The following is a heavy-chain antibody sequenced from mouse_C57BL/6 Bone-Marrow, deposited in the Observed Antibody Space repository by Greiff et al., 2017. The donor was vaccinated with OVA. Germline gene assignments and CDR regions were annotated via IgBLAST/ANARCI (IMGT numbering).Heavy chain of an antibody. Sequence: QVQLQQSGAELVRPGTSVKVSCKASGYAFTNYLIEWVKQRPGQGLEWIGVINPGSGGTNYNEKFKGKATLTADKSSSTAYMQLSSLTSEDSAVYFWEGYGPYYAMDYWGQGTSVTVSS. CDR1: GYAFTNYL. D-gene: IGHD2-2*01. V-gene: IGHV1-54*01. J-gene: IGHJ4*01. CDR3: EGYGPYYAMDY. CDR2: INPGSGGT.